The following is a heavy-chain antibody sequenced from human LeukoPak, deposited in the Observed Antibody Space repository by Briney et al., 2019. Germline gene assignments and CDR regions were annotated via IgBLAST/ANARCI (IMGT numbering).Heavy chain of an antibody. CDR1: GGTFSSYA. V-gene: IGHV1-69*13. Sequence: SVKVSCKASGGTFSSYAISWVRQAPGQGLEWMGGIIPIFGTANYAQKFQGRVTITADESTSTAYMELSSLRSDDTAVYYCARDMAFDIAVAGTRGDYWGQGTLVTVSS. J-gene: IGHJ4*02. CDR3: ARDMAFDIAVAGTRGDY. D-gene: IGHD6-19*01. CDR2: IIPIFGTA.